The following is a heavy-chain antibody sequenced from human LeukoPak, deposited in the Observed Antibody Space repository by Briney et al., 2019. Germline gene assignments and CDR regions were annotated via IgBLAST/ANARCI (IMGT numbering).Heavy chain of an antibody. V-gene: IGHV3-11*01. CDR3: ASQLYYDSFDY. CDR1: GFTFSDYY. J-gene: IGHJ4*02. D-gene: IGHD3-22*01. CDR2: ISSSGSTI. Sequence: PGGSLRLSCAASGFTFSDYYMSWIRQAPGKGREWVSYISSSGSTIYYADSVKGRFTISRDNAKNSLYLQMNSLRAEDTAVYYCASQLYYDSFDYWGQGTLVTVSS.